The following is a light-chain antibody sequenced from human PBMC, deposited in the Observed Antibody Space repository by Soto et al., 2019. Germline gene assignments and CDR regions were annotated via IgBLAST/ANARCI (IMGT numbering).Light chain of an antibody. V-gene: IGLV2-8*01. CDR3: CSYAGSNNPWV. J-gene: IGLJ3*02. CDR1: SSDVGAYNY. CDR2: EVT. Sequence: QSVLTQPPSASGSPGQSVTISCTGTSSDVGAYNYVCWYQQHPGKAPKLIISEVTKRPSGVPDRFSGSKSGNTASLTVTGLQAEDEADYYCCSYAGSNNPWVFGGGTKLTVL.